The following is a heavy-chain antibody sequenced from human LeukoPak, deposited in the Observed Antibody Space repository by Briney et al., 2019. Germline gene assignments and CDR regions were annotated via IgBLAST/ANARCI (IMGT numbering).Heavy chain of an antibody. Sequence: PGGSLRLFCAVSEYSVSTNDMSWVRQFPGGELEWLSIIYSGGSKFYAASVKGRFTISRDISENTLHLEMNSLRAEDTAVYYCSSLRQGWWYFEFWGRGTLVTVSS. CDR1: EYSVSTND. CDR3: SSLRQGWWYFEF. D-gene: IGHD5/OR15-5a*01. J-gene: IGHJ2*01. CDR2: IYSGGSK. V-gene: IGHV3-53*01.